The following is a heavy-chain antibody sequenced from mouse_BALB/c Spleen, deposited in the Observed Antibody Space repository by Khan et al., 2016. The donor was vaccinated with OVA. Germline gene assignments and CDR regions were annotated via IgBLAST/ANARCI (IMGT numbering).Heavy chain of an antibody. Sequence: EVELVESGGDLVKPGGSLKLSCAASGFTFSSYSMSWVRQTPDKRLEWVASISSGGDYTYYPDIVKGRFIISIDNAKNTLYLQMSSLKSEDTAMYYCASHLTGSFAYWGEGTLVTVSA. CDR3: ASHLTGSFAY. J-gene: IGHJ3*01. CDR1: GFTFSSYS. CDR2: ISSGGDYT. V-gene: IGHV5-6*01. D-gene: IGHD4-1*01.